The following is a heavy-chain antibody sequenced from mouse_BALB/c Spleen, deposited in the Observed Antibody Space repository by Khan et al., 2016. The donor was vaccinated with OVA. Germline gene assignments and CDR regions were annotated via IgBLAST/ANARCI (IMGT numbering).Heavy chain of an antibody. J-gene: IGHJ2*01. CDR3: ARTARRKY. Sequence: VQLVESGPGLVTPSQSLSLTCTVTGYSITSGYGWNWIRQFPGNKLEWMVYISYSGSTNYNPSLTSRISITRDTSKNQFFLQLNSVSTEDTDTYYCARTARRKYWGQGTTLTVSS. CDR2: ISYSGST. D-gene: IGHD1-2*01. CDR1: GYSITSGYG. V-gene: IGHV3-2*02.